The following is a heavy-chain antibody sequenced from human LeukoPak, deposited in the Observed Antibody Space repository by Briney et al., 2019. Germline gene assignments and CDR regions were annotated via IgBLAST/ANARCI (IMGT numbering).Heavy chain of an antibody. CDR2: ISGSGGST. V-gene: IGHV3-23*01. Sequence: GGSLRLSXAASGFTFSSYAMSWVRQAPGKGVEWVSAISGSGGSTYYADSVKGRFTISRDNSKNTLYLQMNSLRAEDTAVYYCAKARSVGEYYFDYWGQGTLVTVSS. D-gene: IGHD3-10*01. CDR1: GFTFSSYA. J-gene: IGHJ4*02. CDR3: AKARSVGEYYFDY.